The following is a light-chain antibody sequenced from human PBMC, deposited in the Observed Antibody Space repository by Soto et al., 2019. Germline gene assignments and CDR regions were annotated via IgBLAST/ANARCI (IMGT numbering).Light chain of an antibody. J-gene: IGLJ2*01. V-gene: IGLV7-43*01. CDR1: TGAVTSGYY. CDR2: STS. CDR3: LLYYGGAP. Sequence: QAVVTQEPSLTVSPGGTVTLTCASGTGAVTSGYYPNWFQQKPGQAPRPLIYSTSHKHSWTPARFSGSLLGGKAALTLSGVQPEDEAEYYCLLYYGGAPFGGGTKLTVL.